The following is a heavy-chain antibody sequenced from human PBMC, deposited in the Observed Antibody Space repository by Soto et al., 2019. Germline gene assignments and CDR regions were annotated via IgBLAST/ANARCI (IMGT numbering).Heavy chain of an antibody. CDR1: GFTFSDHY. V-gene: IGHV3-11*01. J-gene: IGHJ4*02. CDR2: ISSSGDII. CDR3: ARDLGYYDSSGYFDY. Sequence: LRLSCAASGFTFSDHYMSWIRQAPGKGPEWVSYISSSGDIICYADSVKGRFTISRDNAKNSLYLQMNSLRAEDTAVYYCARDLGYYDSSGYFDYWGQGTLVTVSS. D-gene: IGHD3-22*01.